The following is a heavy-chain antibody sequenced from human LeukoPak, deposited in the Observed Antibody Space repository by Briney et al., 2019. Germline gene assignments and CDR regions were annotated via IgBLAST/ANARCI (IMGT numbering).Heavy chain of an antibody. Sequence: SETLSLTCTVSGGSISSGSYYWSWIRQPAGEGLEWIGRIYTSGSTNYNPSLKSRVTISVDTSKNQFSLKLSSVTAADTAVYYCARDSGRYCGGDCYYLDYWGQGTLVTVSS. V-gene: IGHV4-61*02. CDR1: GGSISSGSYY. J-gene: IGHJ4*02. D-gene: IGHD2-21*01. CDR3: ARDSGRYCGGDCYYLDY. CDR2: IYTSGST.